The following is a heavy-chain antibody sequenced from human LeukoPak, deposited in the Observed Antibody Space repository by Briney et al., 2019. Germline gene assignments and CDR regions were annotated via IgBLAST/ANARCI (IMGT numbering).Heavy chain of an antibody. Sequence: GGSLRLSCAASGFTFSSYWMSWVRQAPGKGLEWVANINQDGSEKYYVDSVKGRFTISRDNAKNSLYLQMNSLRAEDTAVYYCARDRGWNYEGFYYYYGMDVWGQGTTVTVSS. CDR1: GFTFSSYW. D-gene: IGHD1-7*01. CDR3: ARDRGWNYEGFYYYYGMDV. V-gene: IGHV3-7*01. J-gene: IGHJ6*02. CDR2: INQDGSEK.